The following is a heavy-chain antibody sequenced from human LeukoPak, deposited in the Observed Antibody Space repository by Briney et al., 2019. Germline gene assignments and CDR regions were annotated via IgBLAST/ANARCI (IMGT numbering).Heavy chain of an antibody. CDR2: IHDSGST. J-gene: IGHJ5*02. CDR3: ARVVAAAGNNWFDP. CDR1: GDSITSGGYS. D-gene: IGHD6-25*01. V-gene: IGHV4-30-4*07. Sequence: AQTLSLTCAVSGDSITSGGYSWSWIRQTPGKGLEWIAYIHDSGSTYNNPSLKSRLSISIDTSKNQFSLKLNSVTAADTAVYYCARVVAAAGNNWFDPWGQGTLVTVSS.